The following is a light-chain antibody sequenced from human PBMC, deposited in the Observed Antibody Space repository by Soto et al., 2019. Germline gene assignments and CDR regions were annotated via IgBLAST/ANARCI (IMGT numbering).Light chain of an antibody. V-gene: IGLV1-40*01. CDR2: GHN. Sequence: QSVLTQPPSVSGAPGQRVTISCTGSTSNIGAGYEVHWYQQVPGTAPKLLVSGHNNRPAEVPDRFFGSKSGTSASLTITGLLAEDEADYYCQSSDSSLGGSGVFGGGTKLTVL. J-gene: IGLJ3*02. CDR1: TSNIGAGYE. CDR3: QSSDSSLGGSGV.